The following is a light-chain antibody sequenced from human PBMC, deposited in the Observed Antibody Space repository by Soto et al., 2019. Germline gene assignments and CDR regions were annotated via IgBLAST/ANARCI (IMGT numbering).Light chain of an antibody. V-gene: IGKV3-15*01. CDR1: QSISDT. CDR2: GAS. CDR3: QQYDNWPWT. J-gene: IGKJ1*01. Sequence: EIVMPQSPATLSVSPGGRAPLSCRASQSISDTLAWYQQKPGQAPRLLIHGASTRATGFPARFSGSGSGTDFTLTISSLQSDEFAVYYCQQYDNWPWTFGQGTKVDIK.